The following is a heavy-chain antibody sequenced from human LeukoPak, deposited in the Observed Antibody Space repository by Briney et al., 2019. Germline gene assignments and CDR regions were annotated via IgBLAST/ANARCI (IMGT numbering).Heavy chain of an antibody. CDR1: GFTFSSYA. V-gene: IGHV3-23*01. CDR3: AKDVGYYREGCLDS. CDR2: ISGSASAT. D-gene: IGHD3-3*01. J-gene: IGHJ4*02. Sequence: GGSLRLSCAASGFTFSSYAMSWVRQAPGKGLEWFSGISGSASATYYDDSVKGRFTISRDNSKNTLYLQMKSLRAEDTALYFCAKDVGYYREGCLDSWGRRTPVTVSS.